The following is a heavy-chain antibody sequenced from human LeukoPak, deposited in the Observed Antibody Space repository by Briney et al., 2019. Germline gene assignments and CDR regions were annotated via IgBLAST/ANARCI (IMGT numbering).Heavy chain of an antibody. CDR1: GGSISGYY. Sequence: PSETLSLTCTVSGGSISGYYWSWIRQPPGKGLEWIGYIYYSRSTNYNPSLKSRVTISVDTSKNQFSLKLSSVTAADTAVYYCAREGGGYSSSSGYYYYYMDVWGKGTTVTVSS. D-gene: IGHD6-6*01. J-gene: IGHJ6*03. V-gene: IGHV4-59*01. CDR2: IYYSRST. CDR3: AREGGGYSSSSGYYYYYMDV.